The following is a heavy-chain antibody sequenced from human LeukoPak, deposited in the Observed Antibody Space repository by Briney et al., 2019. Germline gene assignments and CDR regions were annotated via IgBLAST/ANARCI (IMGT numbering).Heavy chain of an antibody. CDR1: GFTFGDYA. CDR3: TNYYDSSGYSLWFDY. Sequence: PGRSLRLSCTASGFTFGDYAMSWFRQAPGKGLEWVGFIRSKAYGGTTEYAASVKGRFTISRDDSKSIANLQMNSLKTEDTAVYYCTNYYDSSGYSLWFDYWGQGTLVTVSS. V-gene: IGHV3-49*03. D-gene: IGHD3-22*01. CDR2: IRSKAYGGTT. J-gene: IGHJ4*02.